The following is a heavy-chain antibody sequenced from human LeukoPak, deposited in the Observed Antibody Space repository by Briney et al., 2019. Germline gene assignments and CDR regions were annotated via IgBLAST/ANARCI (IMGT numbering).Heavy chain of an antibody. CDR2: IIPILGIA. D-gene: IGHD6-19*01. V-gene: IGHV1-69*04. CDR3: ARDHSSGWYVPEYFQH. J-gene: IGHJ1*01. Sequence: SVKVSCKASGGTFSSYAISWVRQAPGQGLEWMGRIIPILGIANYAQKFQGRVTITADKSTSTAYMELSSLRSEDTAVYYCARDHSSGWYVPEYFQHWGQGTLVTVSS. CDR1: GGTFSSYA.